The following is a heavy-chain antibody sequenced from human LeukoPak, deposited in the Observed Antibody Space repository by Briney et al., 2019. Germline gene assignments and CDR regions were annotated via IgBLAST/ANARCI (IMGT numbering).Heavy chain of an antibody. CDR1: GFNYNSYR. D-gene: IGHD5-18*01. J-gene: IGHJ4*02. CDR3: ARDLSGVAGYTYGRGIDY. Sequence: GESVRLSCAASGFNYNSYRMRWVRQAPGKGLEGLANIQKDGGEKYYVDSVKGRFTISRDNAKTSLYLQMTSLKAEDTAVYYCARDLSGVAGYTYGRGIDYWGQGTLVTVSS. V-gene: IGHV3-7*01. CDR2: IQKDGGEK.